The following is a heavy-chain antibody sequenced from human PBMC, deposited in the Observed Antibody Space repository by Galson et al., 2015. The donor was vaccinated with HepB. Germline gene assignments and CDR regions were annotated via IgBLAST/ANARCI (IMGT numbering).Heavy chain of an antibody. Sequence: SVKVSCKASGGTFSSYAISWVRQAPGQGLEWMGGIIPIFGTANYAQKFQGRVTITADESTSTAYMELSSLRSEDTAVYYCAMQDGDRPDPVNIYGMDVWGQGTTVTVSS. CDR1: GGTFSSYA. J-gene: IGHJ6*02. V-gene: IGHV1-69*13. D-gene: IGHD3-10*01. CDR2: IIPIFGTA. CDR3: AMQDGDRPDPVNIYGMDV.